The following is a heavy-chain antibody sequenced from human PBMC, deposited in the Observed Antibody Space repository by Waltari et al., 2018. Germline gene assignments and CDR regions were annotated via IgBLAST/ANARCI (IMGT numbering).Heavy chain of an antibody. V-gene: IGHV4-39*07. J-gene: IGHJ3*02. CDR2: IYYSGRT. CDR3: ARVYYDFWSGYSYDAFDI. CDR1: GGSISSSSYY. Sequence: QLQLQESGPGLVKPSETLSLTCTVSGGSISSSSYYWGWIRQPPGKGLEWIGSIYYSGRTYYNPSLKMRVTISVDTSKNQFSLKLSSVTAADTAVYYCARVYYDFWSGYSYDAFDIWGQGTMVTVSS. D-gene: IGHD3-3*01.